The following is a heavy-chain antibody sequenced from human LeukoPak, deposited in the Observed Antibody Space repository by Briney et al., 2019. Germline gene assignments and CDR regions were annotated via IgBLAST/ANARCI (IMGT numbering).Heavy chain of an antibody. CDR2: IHYSGST. Sequence: PSETLSLTCTVSGGSISSYYWSWLRQPPGKGREWVGYIHYSGSTNYSPSLKSRVTISIETSKNQFSLKLSSVTAADTAVYYCATADSTSWVDYWGQGTLVTVSS. J-gene: IGHJ4*02. CDR3: ATADSTSWVDY. CDR1: GGSISSYY. V-gene: IGHV4-59*01. D-gene: IGHD2-2*01.